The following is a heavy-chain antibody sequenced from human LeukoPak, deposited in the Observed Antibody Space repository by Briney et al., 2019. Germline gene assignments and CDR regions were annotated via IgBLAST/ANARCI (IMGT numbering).Heavy chain of an antibody. CDR2: IYYTGNT. CDR1: GGSISSRNYY. Sequence: SETLSLTCTVSGGSISSRNYYWGWIRQPPGKGLQWIGYIYYTGNTYYNPSLNSRVTISVDTSKNQFSLKLSSVTAADTAVYYCARDRYSGYDGFGAFDIWGQGTTVTVSS. J-gene: IGHJ3*02. D-gene: IGHD5-12*01. V-gene: IGHV4-39*07. CDR3: ARDRYSGYDGFGAFDI.